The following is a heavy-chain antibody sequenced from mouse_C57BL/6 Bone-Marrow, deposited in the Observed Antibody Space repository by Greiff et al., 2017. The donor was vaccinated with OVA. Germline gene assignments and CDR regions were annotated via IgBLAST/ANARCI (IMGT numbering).Heavy chain of an antibody. CDR3: AILSPWAMDY. CDR2: IDPSDSYP. CDR1: GYTFTSYW. V-gene: IGHV1-69*01. J-gene: IGHJ4*01. Sequence: QVQLQQPGAELVMPGASVKLSCKASGYTFTSYWMHWVKQRPGQGLEWIGEIDPSDSYPNYNQKFKGKSTLTVDKSSSTAYMQLSSLTSEDSAVDYCAILSPWAMDYWGQGTAVTVSS.